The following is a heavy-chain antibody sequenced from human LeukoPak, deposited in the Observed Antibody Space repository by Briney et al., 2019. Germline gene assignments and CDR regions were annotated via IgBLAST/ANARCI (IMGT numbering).Heavy chain of an antibody. CDR2: ISSDGSNT. CDR3: ASRNFGSSPFDY. CDR1: GFTFSSDW. Sequence: GGSLRLSCAASGFTFSSDWMHWVRQAPGKGLVWVSRISSDGSNTNYADSVKGRFTISRDNAKNTLYLQMDSLTGEDTAVYYCASRNFGSSPFDYWGQGTLVTVSS. J-gene: IGHJ4*02. D-gene: IGHD3-10*01. V-gene: IGHV3-74*01.